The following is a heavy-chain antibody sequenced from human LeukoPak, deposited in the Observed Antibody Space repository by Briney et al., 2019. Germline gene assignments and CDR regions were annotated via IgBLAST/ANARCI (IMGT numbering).Heavy chain of an antibody. CDR2: IWYDGSNK. CDR3: ARDLRITMIGGLPDY. J-gene: IGHJ4*02. V-gene: IGHV3-33*01. Sequence: PGGSLRLSCAASGFTFSSYGMHWVRQAPGKGLEWVAVIWYDGSNKYYADSVKGRFTISRDNSKNTLYLRMNSLRAEDTAVYYCARDLRITMIGGLPDYWGQGTLVTVSS. CDR1: GFTFSSYG. D-gene: IGHD3-22*01.